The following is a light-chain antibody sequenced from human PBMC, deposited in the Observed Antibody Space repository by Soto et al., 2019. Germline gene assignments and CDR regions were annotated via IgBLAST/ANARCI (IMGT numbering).Light chain of an antibody. CDR2: EVR. CDR1: NSDVGGYDY. V-gene: IGLV2-14*01. CDR3: SSYTDSATRV. J-gene: IGLJ1*01. Sequence: QYALTQPGSVSGSPGQSITISCTGTNSDVGGYDYVSWYQQYPGKAPKVIIYEVRKRPSGISNRFSGSKSGNMASLTISGLQAVDEADYYCSSYTDSATRVFGTGTKVTVL.